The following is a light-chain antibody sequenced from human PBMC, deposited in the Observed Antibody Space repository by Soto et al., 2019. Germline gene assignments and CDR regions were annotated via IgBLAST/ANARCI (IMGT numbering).Light chain of an antibody. J-gene: IGKJ1*01. V-gene: IGKV3-15*01. CDR1: QDIGSA. Sequence: EIVMTQSPATLSVSPGERATLSCRASQDIGSAVAWYHQRSGQAPRLLIFDASIRVPTTPARFSGSVSGTEFTLTISSLESEDFAVYFCQQYGERPRTFGQGTKVDIK. CDR3: QQYGERPRT. CDR2: DAS.